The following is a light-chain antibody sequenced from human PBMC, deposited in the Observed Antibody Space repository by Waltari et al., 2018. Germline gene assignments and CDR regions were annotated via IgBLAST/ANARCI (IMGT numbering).Light chain of an antibody. Sequence: QSALTQPPSASGSPGQSVTISCSGTSSDVGGYNYVSWYQQHPGKAPKLMIYEVSKRPAGVPDRFSASKSGNTASLTVSGRQAEDEADYYCSSHGGSNKFYVFGTGTKVTVL. V-gene: IGLV2-8*01. CDR3: SSHGGSNKFYV. CDR1: SSDVGGYNY. J-gene: IGLJ1*01. CDR2: EVS.